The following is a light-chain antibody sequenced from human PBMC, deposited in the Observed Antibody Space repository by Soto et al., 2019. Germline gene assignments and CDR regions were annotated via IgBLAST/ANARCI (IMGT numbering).Light chain of an antibody. CDR3: SSYTRSSTLV. CDR1: SSDVGGYNS. Sequence: QSALTQPASVSGSPGQSITISCTGTSSDVGGYNSVSWYQQHPGKAPRLMIFDVTNRPSGVSNRFSGSKSGNTASLTISGLQAEDEADYYCSSYTRSSTLVFGGGTKVTVL. V-gene: IGLV2-14*01. CDR2: DVT. J-gene: IGLJ2*01.